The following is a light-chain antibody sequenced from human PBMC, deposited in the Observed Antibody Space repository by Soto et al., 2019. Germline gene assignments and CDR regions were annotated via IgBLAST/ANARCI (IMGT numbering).Light chain of an antibody. CDR2: RAS. V-gene: IGKV3-20*01. Sequence: EIVLTQSPDTLSLSPGERATLSCSASQRVSSGFLAWYQQKPGQAPRLLIYRASTRATGIPDRFTGSGSGTDFTLPISRLETEDFAVYYCQQYESSPLTFGGGTKVEIK. CDR3: QQYESSPLT. CDR1: QRVSSGF. J-gene: IGKJ4*01.